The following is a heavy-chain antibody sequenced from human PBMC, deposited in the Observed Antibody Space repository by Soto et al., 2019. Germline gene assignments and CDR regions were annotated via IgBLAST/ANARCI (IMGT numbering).Heavy chain of an antibody. CDR3: STMGTPATGLYYYDY. J-gene: IGHJ4*02. CDR2: ISYSGSA. CDR1: GGSISSGNYY. V-gene: IGHV4-30-4*01. Sequence: SETLSLTCTVSGGSISSGNYYWSWIRQPPGKGLEWIGFISYSGSAYYNPSLKSRVTISVDTSKNQFSLNLSFVTAADTAVYYCSTMGTPATGLYYYDYCSQGTLVTGSS. D-gene: IGHD2-15*01.